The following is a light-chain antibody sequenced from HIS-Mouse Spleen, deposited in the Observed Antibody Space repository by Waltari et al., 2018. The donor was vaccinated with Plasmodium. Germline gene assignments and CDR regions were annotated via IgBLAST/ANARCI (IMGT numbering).Light chain of an antibody. Sequence: QSALTQPASVSGSPGQSIPISCTGPSSDVGGYNYVPWYQQHPGKAPKLMMYDVSNRPSGVSNRFSGSKSGNTASLTISGLQAEDEADYYCSSYTSSSTHVVFGGGTKLTVL. CDR3: SSYTSSSTHVV. J-gene: IGLJ2*01. CDR2: DVS. V-gene: IGLV2-14*03. CDR1: SSDVGGYNY.